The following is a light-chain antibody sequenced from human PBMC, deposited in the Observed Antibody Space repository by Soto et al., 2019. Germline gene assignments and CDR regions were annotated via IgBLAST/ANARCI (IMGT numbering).Light chain of an antibody. CDR2: KAS. V-gene: IGKV1-5*03. Sequence: DIPMTQSPSTLSASVGDRVTITCRSSQSISSWLAWYQQKPGKAPKLLIYKASSLESWVPSSFSGSGSGTEYTLTISSLQPDDYEPYFGQQYNMYMTLGHGTK. CDR3: QQYNMYMT. CDR1: QSISSW. J-gene: IGKJ1*01.